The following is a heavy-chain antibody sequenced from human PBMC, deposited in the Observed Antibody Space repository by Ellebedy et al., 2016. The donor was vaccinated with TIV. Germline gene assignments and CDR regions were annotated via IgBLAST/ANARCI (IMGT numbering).Heavy chain of an antibody. D-gene: IGHD2-15*01. J-gene: IGHJ4*02. CDR1: GGSISSSSYY. CDR3: ARAAQPNCSGGSCYWIDY. CDR2: IYYSGSP. Sequence: MPSETLSLTCTVSGGSISSSSYYWGWIRQPPGKGLEWIGSIYYSGSPYYNPSLKSRVTISVDTSKNQFSLKLSSVTAADTAVYYCARAAQPNCSGGSCYWIDYWGQGTLVTVSS. V-gene: IGHV4-39*07.